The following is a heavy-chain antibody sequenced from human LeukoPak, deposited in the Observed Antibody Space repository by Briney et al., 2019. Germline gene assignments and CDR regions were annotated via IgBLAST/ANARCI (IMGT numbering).Heavy chain of an antibody. CDR2: IYYSGST. CDR1: GGSISNYY. D-gene: IGHD2-15*01. CDR3: ARYCSGVSCYSRALDS. J-gene: IGHJ4*02. Sequence: PSETLSLTCTVSGGSISNYYWSWIRQPPGKGLEWIGYIYYSGSTSHNPSLKSRVTISVDTSKNQFSLKLSSVTAADTAVYFCARYCSGVSCYSRALDSWGQGTLVTVSS. V-gene: IGHV4-59*01.